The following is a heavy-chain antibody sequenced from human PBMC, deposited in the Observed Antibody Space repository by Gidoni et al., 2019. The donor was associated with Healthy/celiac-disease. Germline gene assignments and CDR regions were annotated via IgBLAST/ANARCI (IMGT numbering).Heavy chain of an antibody. Sequence: QLTLQASGPTLVKPPQPLTLTCTFSGFSLSTSGVGVGWIRQPPGKALEWLALIYWDDDKRYSPSLKSRLNITKDTAKNQVVLTRTNMDPVDTATYYGARYYGSGYLDYWGQGTLVTVSS. J-gene: IGHJ4*02. D-gene: IGHD3-10*01. CDR1: GFSLSTSGVG. V-gene: IGHV2-5*02. CDR2: IYWDDDK. CDR3: ARYYGSGYLDY.